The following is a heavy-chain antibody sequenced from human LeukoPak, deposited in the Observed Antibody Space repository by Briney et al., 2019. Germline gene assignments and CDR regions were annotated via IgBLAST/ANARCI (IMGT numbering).Heavy chain of an antibody. CDR1: GFTFSSYT. J-gene: IGHJ4*02. Sequence: GGSLRLSCAASGFTFSSYTMSWVRQAPGKGLEWVSAISGSGGSTYYADSVKGRFTISRDNSKDTLYLQMNSLRAEDTAVYYCARVYEYYYDSSGAPFDYWGQGTLVTVSS. CDR2: ISGSGGST. V-gene: IGHV3-23*01. D-gene: IGHD3-22*01. CDR3: ARVYEYYYDSSGAPFDY.